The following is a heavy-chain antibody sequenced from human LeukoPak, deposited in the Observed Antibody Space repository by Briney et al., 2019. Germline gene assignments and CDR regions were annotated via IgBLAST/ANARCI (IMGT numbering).Heavy chain of an antibody. CDR3: AKVGPRTTVIRGYFDY. CDR2: ISGSGGTT. J-gene: IGHJ4*02. D-gene: IGHD4-17*01. Sequence: PGGSLRLSRAASGFTFSSYAMSWVRQAPGKGLEWVSTISGSGGTTNYADSVKGRFTIFRDNFKNTLYLQMNSLRAEDTAVYYCAKVGPRTTVIRGYFDYWGQGALVTVSS. V-gene: IGHV3-23*01. CDR1: GFTFSSYA.